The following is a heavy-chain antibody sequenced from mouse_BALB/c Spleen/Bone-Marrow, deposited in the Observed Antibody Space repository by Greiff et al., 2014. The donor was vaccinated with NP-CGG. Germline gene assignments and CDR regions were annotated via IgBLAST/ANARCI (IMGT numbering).Heavy chain of an antibody. CDR2: ISSGGST. Sequence: EVKLMESGGGLVKPGGSLKLSCAASGFTLSSYAMSWVRQTPEKRLEWVASISSGGSTYYPDSVKGRFTISRDNARNILYLQMSSLRSEDTAMYYCAKRGAYGNFWFAYWGQGTLVTVSA. CDR1: GFTLSSYA. CDR3: AKRGAYGNFWFAY. J-gene: IGHJ3*01. V-gene: IGHV5-6-5*01. D-gene: IGHD2-10*02.